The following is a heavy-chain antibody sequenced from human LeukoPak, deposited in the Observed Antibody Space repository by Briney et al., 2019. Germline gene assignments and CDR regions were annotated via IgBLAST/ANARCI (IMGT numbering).Heavy chain of an antibody. J-gene: IGHJ4*02. CDR2: ISGSNSYI. Sequence: GGSLRLSCAASGFTFSSYTMHWIRQAPGKGLGWVSSISGSNSYIFYADSVKGRFTVSRDNAKDSLYLQMNSLRAEDTAVYYCARALTTLAYEGYWGQGTLVTVSS. V-gene: IGHV3-21*01. CDR1: GFTFSSYT. CDR3: ARALTTLAYEGY. D-gene: IGHD1-1*01.